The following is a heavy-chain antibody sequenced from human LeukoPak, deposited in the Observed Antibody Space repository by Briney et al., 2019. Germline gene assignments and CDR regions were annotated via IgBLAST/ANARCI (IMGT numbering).Heavy chain of an antibody. D-gene: IGHD3-22*01. Sequence: GGSLRLSCAASGFTFSGSAMHWVRQASGKGLEWVGRIRSKANNYATAYAASVKGRFTISRDDSKNTAYLQMNSLKTEDTAVYYCIRLVGDSSGYYGDYWGQGTLVTVSS. CDR3: IRLVGDSSGYYGDY. J-gene: IGHJ4*02. CDR1: GFTFSGSA. V-gene: IGHV3-73*01. CDR2: IRSKANNYAT.